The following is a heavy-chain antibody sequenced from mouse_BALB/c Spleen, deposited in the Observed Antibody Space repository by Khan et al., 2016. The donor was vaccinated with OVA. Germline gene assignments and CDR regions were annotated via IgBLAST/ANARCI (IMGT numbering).Heavy chain of an antibody. D-gene: IGHD1-1*01. Sequence: VQLQQSGPELVKPGASVKISCKASGYSFTGYFMNWVMQSHGKSLEWIGRINPHIGETFYNQKFKDMATLTVDESSSTAHMELRSLASEDSAVYYCARIYRSDCDYWGQGTTLTVSS. CDR2: INPHIGET. J-gene: IGHJ2*01. CDR3: ARIYRSDCDY. CDR1: GYSFTGYF. V-gene: IGHV1-20*02.